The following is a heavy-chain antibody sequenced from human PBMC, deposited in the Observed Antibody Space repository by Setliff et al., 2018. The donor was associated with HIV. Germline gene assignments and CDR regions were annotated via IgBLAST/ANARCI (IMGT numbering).Heavy chain of an antibody. Sequence: SETLSLTCTVSGSSINNYYWNWIRQAPGKGLEWIGYFYYSGTTDYNPSLKSRATISVDTSQNQFSLRLSSVTAADTAVYYCARGSGRFCSGGRCSAFDYWGQGTLVTVSS. D-gene: IGHD2-15*01. V-gene: IGHV4-59*08. CDR3: ARGSGRFCSGGRCSAFDY. CDR1: GSSINNYY. CDR2: FYYSGTT. J-gene: IGHJ4*02.